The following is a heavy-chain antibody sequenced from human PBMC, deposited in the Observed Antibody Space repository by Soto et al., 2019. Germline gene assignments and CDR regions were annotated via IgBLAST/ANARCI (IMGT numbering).Heavy chain of an antibody. D-gene: IGHD4-17*01. Sequence: PSETLSLTCTVSGGSISSYYWSWIRQPPGKGLEWIGYIYYSGSTNYNPSLKSRVTISVDTSKNQFSLKLSSVTAADTAVYYCARHHYGGFWFDPWGQGTLVTVSS. CDR3: ARHHYGGFWFDP. CDR2: IYYSGST. J-gene: IGHJ5*02. CDR1: GGSISSYY. V-gene: IGHV4-59*08.